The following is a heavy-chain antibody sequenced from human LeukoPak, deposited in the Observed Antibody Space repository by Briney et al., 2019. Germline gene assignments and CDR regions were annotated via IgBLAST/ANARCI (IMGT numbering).Heavy chain of an antibody. CDR3: ARVPTVTFFDY. CDR1: GGSISSSSYY. Sequence: SETLSLTCTVSGGSISSSSYYWGWVRQPPGKGLEWIGSIYYSRSTYYNPSRKSRFTISVDTSKNQFSLKLSSVTAADTAVYYCARVPTVTFFDYWGQGTLVTVSS. V-gene: IGHV4-39*01. CDR2: IYYSRST. J-gene: IGHJ4*02. D-gene: IGHD4-17*01.